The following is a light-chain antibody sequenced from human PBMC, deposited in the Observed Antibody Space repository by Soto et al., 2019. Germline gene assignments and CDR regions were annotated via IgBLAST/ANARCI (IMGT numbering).Light chain of an antibody. CDR3: QQFNSYPIT. J-gene: IGKJ5*01. V-gene: IGKV1-9*01. Sequence: DIQLTQSPSFLSASVGDRVTITCRASEDISSYLTWYHQKPGKIPKLLISAASTLQSGVPPRFSGSGSGTEFILTISGLQPEDFATYCCQQFNSYPITFGQGTRLEI. CDR1: EDISSY. CDR2: AAS.